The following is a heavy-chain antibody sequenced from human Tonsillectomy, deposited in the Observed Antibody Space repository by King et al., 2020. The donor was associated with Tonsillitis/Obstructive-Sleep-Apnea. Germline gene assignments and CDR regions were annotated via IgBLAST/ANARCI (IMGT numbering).Heavy chain of an antibody. CDR3: ARGDDYDNSLDC. CDR2: TDYSGTT. D-gene: IGHD4-11*01. Sequence: VQLQESGPGLVKPSHTLSLTCTVSVGSISSGGYYWSWIRQHPGKGLEWIGYTDYSGTTYDNPTLKNRVTMSVDTSKNQFSLKLSSVTAADAAVYYCARGDDYDNSLDCWGQGTLVTVSS. CDR1: VGSISSGGYY. V-gene: IGHV4-31*03. J-gene: IGHJ4*02.